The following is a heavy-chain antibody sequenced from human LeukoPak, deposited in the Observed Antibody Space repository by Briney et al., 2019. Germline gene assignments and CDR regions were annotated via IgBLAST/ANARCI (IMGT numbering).Heavy chain of an antibody. CDR1: GFTFSSYG. J-gene: IGHJ3*02. D-gene: IGHD2-15*01. Sequence: GGSLRLSCAASGFTFSSYGMSWVRQAPGKGLEWVSAISGSGGSTYYADSVKGRFTVSRDNSKNTLYLQMNSLRAEDTAVYYCAKEEYCSGGSCYSLPIGAFDIWGQGTMVTVSS. V-gene: IGHV3-23*01. CDR2: ISGSGGST. CDR3: AKEEYCSGGSCYSLPIGAFDI.